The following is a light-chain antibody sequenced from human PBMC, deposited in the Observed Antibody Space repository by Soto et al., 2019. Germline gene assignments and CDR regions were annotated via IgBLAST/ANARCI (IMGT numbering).Light chain of an antibody. J-gene: IGLJ1*01. Sequence: QSALTQPASVSGSPGQSITISCTGTSSDVGGYNYVSWYQHRPGEAPKLMIYDVSNWPSGVSNRFSGSKSGNTASLTISGLQPEDEADSYCSSYTTSNTRQIVFVTGTKLTVL. CDR1: SSDVGGYNY. CDR2: DVS. V-gene: IGLV2-14*03. CDR3: SSYTTSNTRQIV.